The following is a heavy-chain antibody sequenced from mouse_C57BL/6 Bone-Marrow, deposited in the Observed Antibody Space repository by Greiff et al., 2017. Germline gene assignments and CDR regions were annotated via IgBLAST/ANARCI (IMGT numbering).Heavy chain of an antibody. V-gene: IGHV1-69*01. CDR2: IDPSDSYT. Sequence: VQLQQPGAELVMPGASVKLSCKASGYTFTSYWMHWVKQRPGQGLEWIGEIDPSDSYTNYNQKFKGKSTLTVDKSSSTAYMQRSSLTSDDSAVYYCARDGSSFYWYFDVWGTGTTVTVSS. J-gene: IGHJ1*03. D-gene: IGHD1-1*01. CDR1: GYTFTSYW. CDR3: ARDGSSFYWYFDV.